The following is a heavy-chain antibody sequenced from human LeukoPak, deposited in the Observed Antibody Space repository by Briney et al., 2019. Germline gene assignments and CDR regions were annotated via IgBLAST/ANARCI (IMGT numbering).Heavy chain of an antibody. J-gene: IGHJ2*01. Sequence: GGSLRLSCAASGFTFDDYAMHWVRQAPGKCLEWVSGISWNSGSIGYADSVKGRFTISRDNAKNSLYLQMNSLRAEDTALYYCAKVGEYGSGSYSYWYFDLWGRGTLVTVSS. D-gene: IGHD3-10*01. CDR1: GFTFDDYA. CDR2: ISWNSGSI. CDR3: AKVGEYGSGSYSYWYFDL. V-gene: IGHV3-9*01.